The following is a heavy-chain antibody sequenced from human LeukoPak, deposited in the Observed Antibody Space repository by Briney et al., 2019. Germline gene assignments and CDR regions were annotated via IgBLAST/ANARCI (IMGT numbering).Heavy chain of an antibody. CDR1: GDSVSSNGAA. CDR3: ARGGLLPYYFDY. V-gene: IGHV6-1*01. D-gene: IGHD3-16*01. J-gene: IGHJ4*02. CDR2: TYYRSKWYN. Sequence: PSQTLSLTCDISGDSVSSNGAAWNWIRQSPSRGLEWLGRTYYRSKWYNDYSVSVKSRITINPDAPKNQISLQLNSVTPEDTAVYYCARGGLLPYYFDYWGQGTLVTVSS.